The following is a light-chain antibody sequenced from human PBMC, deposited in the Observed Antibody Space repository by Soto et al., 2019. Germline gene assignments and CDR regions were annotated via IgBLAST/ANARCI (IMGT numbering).Light chain of an antibody. Sequence: EVVLTQSPATLSLSPGEGATLSCRASQSIGNYLAWYQQKPGQAPRLLIYGASTRATGIPARFSGSGSGTEFTLTISSLQSEDFAVYYCQQYNNWPRTFGQGTKVDI. J-gene: IGKJ1*01. CDR1: QSIGNY. V-gene: IGKV3-15*01. CDR3: QQYNNWPRT. CDR2: GAS.